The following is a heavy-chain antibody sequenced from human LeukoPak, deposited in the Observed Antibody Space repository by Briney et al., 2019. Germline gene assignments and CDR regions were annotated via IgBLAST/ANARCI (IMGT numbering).Heavy chain of an antibody. V-gene: IGHV1-24*01. J-gene: IGHJ4*02. CDR3: ATEGCSGGSCLFDY. CDR2: FDPEDGET. D-gene: IGHD2-15*01. Sequence: ASVKVSCKVSGYTLTELSMHWVRQAPGKGLEWMGGFDPEDGETIYAQKFQGRVTMTEDTSTDTAYMELSSLRSEDTAVYYCATEGCSGGSCLFDYWGQGTLVTVSS. CDR1: GYTLTELS.